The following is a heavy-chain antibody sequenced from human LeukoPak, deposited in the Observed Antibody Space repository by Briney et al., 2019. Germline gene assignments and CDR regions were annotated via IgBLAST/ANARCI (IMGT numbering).Heavy chain of an antibody. CDR1: GGSFSGYY. J-gene: IGHJ4*02. D-gene: IGHD2/OR15-2a*01. CDR3: ARGIIDGGDGYFDY. Sequence: SETLSLTCAVYGGSFSGYYWSWIRQPPGKGLEWNGEINHSGSTNYNPSLKSRVTISVDTSKNQFSLKLSSVTAADTAVYYCARGIIDGGDGYFDYWGQGTLVTVSS. CDR2: INHSGST. V-gene: IGHV4-34*01.